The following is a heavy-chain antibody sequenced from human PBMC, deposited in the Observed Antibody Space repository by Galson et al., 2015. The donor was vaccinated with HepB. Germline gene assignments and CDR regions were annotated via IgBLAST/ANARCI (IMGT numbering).Heavy chain of an antibody. CDR3: ARVLSSGVYYYYYGMDV. CDR1: GFTFSSYW. D-gene: IGHD3-10*01. J-gene: IGHJ6*02. V-gene: IGHV3-74*01. Sequence: SLRLSCAASGFTFSSYWMHWVRQAPGKGLVWVSRINSDGSSTSYADSVKGRFTISRDNAKNTLYLQMNSLRAEDTAVYYCARVLSSGVYYYYYGMDVWGQGTTVTVSS. CDR2: INSDGSST.